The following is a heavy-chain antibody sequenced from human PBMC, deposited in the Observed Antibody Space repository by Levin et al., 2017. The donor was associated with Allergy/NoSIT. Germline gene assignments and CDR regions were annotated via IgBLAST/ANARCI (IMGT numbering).Heavy chain of an antibody. CDR3: SGEPNSPYYYHYGLDG. D-gene: IGHD2/OR15-2a*01. J-gene: IGHJ6*02. V-gene: IGHV4-39*07. CDR2: IYYDGSA. Sequence: SETLSLTCTVSGGSISDDSYYWAWVRQPPGKGLEWVGSIYYDGSAYYNPSLKTRLTISVDTSKNQFSLRVNSVTAADTAVYYCSGEPNSPYYYHYGLDGWGPGTTVTVSS. CDR1: GGSISDDSYY.